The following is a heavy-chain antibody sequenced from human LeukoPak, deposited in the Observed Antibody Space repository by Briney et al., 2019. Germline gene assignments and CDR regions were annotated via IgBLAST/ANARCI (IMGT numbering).Heavy chain of an antibody. J-gene: IGHJ4*02. V-gene: IGHV4-39*07. CDR2: IYYSGST. Sequence: SETLSLTCTVSGGSISSSSYYWGWIRQPPGKGLEWIGSIYYSGSTYYNPSLKSRVTISVDTSKNQFSLKLSSVTAADTAVYYCARESPPYSSSWYGIDYWGQGTLVTVSS. D-gene: IGHD6-13*01. CDR1: GGSISSSSYY. CDR3: ARESPPYSSSWYGIDY.